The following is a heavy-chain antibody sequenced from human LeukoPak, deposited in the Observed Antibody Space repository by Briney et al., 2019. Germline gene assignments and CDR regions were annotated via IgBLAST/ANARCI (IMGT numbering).Heavy chain of an antibody. J-gene: IGHJ3*02. CDR3: ARDLRPGIAAAGTDAFDI. CDR1: GYTFTSYY. Sequence: ASVKVSCKASGYTFTSYYMHWVRQAPGQGLEWMGIINPSGGSTSYAQKFQGRVTMTRDTSTSTVYMELSRLRSDDTAVYYCARDLRPGIAAAGTDAFDIWGQGTMVTVSS. V-gene: IGHV1-46*01. D-gene: IGHD6-13*01. CDR2: INPSGGST.